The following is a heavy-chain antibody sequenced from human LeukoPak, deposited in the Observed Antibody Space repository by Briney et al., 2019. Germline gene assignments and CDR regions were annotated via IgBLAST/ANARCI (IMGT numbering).Heavy chain of an antibody. D-gene: IGHD6-13*01. CDR2: IYYSGST. J-gene: IGHJ4*02. CDR1: GVSISSGGYY. CDR3: ARGEQQLVRFDY. V-gene: IGHV4-31*03. Sequence: SQTLSLTCTVSGVSISSGGYYWSWTRQHPGKGLEWIGYIYYSGSTYYNPSLKSRVTISVDTSKNQFSLKLSSVTAADTAVYYCARGEQQLVRFDYWGQGTLVTVSS.